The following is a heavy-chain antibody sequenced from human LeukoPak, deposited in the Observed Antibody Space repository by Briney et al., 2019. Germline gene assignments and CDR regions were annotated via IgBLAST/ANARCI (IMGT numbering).Heavy chain of an antibody. J-gene: IGHJ4*02. Sequence: GGSLRLSCAASGFTFSSYGMHWVRQAPGKGLEWVAVIWYDGSNKYYADSVKGRFTISRDNSKNTLYLQMNSLRAEDTAVYYCARDSPRITMIRRPDYWGQGTLVTVSS. D-gene: IGHD3-22*01. CDR2: IWYDGSNK. V-gene: IGHV3-33*08. CDR1: GFTFSSYG. CDR3: ARDSPRITMIRRPDY.